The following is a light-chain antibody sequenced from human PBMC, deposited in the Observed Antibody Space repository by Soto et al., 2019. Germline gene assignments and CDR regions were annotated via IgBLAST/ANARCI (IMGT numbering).Light chain of an antibody. Sequence: LTQPPSASGTPGQRVTISCSGSSSNIGSNTVNWYQQLPGTAPKLLIYSNNQRPSGVPDRFSGSKSGTSASLAISGLQSEDEADYYCAAWDDSLNGLVFGGGTKVTVL. J-gene: IGLJ2*01. CDR2: SNN. V-gene: IGLV1-44*01. CDR1: SSNIGSNT. CDR3: AAWDDSLNGLV.